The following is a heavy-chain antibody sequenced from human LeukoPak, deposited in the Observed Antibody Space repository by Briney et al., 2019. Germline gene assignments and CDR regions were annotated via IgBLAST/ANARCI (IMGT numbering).Heavy chain of an antibody. CDR3: ASSTGTTGTDAGDI. J-gene: IGHJ3*02. V-gene: IGHV3-64*01. CDR1: GFTFSSYA. D-gene: IGHD1-7*01. Sequence: PGGSLRLSCAASGFTFSSYAMHWVRQAPGKGLEYVSAISSNGGSTYYANSVKGRFTISRDNSKNTLYLQMGSLRAEDMAVYYWASSTGTTGTDAGDIWSQGTMDTVSS. CDR2: ISSNGGST.